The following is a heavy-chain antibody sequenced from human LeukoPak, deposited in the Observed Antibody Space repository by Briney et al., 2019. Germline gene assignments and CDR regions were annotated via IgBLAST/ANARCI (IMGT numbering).Heavy chain of an antibody. V-gene: IGHV3-23*01. CDR1: GFTFSNYA. Sequence: GGSLRLSCAASGFTFSNYAMSWVRQAPGKRREWVSAITGSAADTYSADSVNGRFTISRDNSRNTLYLQMNSLRAEDTAVYYCAKPTVGSGSHYGLDVWGKGTTVTVSS. D-gene: IGHD3-10*01. J-gene: IGHJ6*04. CDR3: AKPTVGSGSHYGLDV. CDR2: ITGSAADT.